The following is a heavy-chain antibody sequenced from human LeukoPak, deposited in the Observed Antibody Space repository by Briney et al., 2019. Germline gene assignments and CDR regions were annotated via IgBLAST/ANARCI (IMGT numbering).Heavy chain of an antibody. CDR1: GYTFTNHD. CDR2: MNPKSGNT. V-gene: IGHV1-8*01. D-gene: IGHD4-11*01. CDR3: ARVPDYSNCYFDY. Sequence: ASVKVSCKASGYTFTNHDINWVRQASGQGLEWMGWMNPKSGNTGYLQKFQGRVTMTRDTSMSTAFMELSSLTSEDTAVYYCARVPDYSNCYFDYWGQGTLVTVSS. J-gene: IGHJ4*02.